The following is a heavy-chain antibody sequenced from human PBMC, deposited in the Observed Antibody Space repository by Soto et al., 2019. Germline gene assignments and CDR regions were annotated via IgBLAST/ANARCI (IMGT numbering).Heavy chain of an antibody. D-gene: IGHD1-20*01. CDR2: IYYSGST. CDR3: ARGIRELDY. Sequence: SETLSLTCTVSGGSISSSSSYWGWIRQYPGKGLEWIGNIYYSGSTYYNPSLKSRVTISVDTSKNQFSLKLSSVTAADTAVYYCARGIRELDYWGQGTLVTVSS. J-gene: IGHJ4*02. V-gene: IGHV4-31*03. CDR1: GGSISSSSSY.